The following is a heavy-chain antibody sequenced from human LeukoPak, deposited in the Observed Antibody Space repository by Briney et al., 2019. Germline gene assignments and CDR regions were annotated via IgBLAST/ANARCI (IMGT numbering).Heavy chain of an antibody. V-gene: IGHV1-3*01. Sequence: ASVKVSCKASGYTFTSYAMHWVRQAPGQRLEWMGWINAGNGNTKYSQKFQGRVTITRDTSASTAYMELRSLRSDDTAVYYCARDRTAWGYCSSTSCDNWFDPWGQGTLVTVSS. CDR3: ARDRTAWGYCSSTSCDNWFDP. J-gene: IGHJ5*02. D-gene: IGHD2-2*01. CDR2: INAGNGNT. CDR1: GYTFTSYA.